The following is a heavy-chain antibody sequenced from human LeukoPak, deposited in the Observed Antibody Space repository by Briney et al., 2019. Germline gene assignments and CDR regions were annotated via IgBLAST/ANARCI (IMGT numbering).Heavy chain of an antibody. CDR2: ISGGTT. CDR1: GFTFGDYL. CDR3: SRGSGWLSVY. J-gene: IGHJ4*02. D-gene: IGHD6-19*01. V-gene: IGHV3-49*03. Sequence: GRTLRLSCTASGFTFGDYLMSWFRQAPGEGRGWIGFISGGTTEYAASVKGRFTISRDDSTSIAYLQMNSLTTEDTAVYYCSRGSGWLSVYWGQGTLVTVSS.